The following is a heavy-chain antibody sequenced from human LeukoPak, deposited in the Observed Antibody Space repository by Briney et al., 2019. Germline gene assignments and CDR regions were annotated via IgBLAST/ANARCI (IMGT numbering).Heavy chain of an antibody. CDR3: ARVRKYSSGWYDAFDI. CDR1: GFTFSSFT. J-gene: IGHJ3*02. D-gene: IGHD6-19*01. V-gene: IGHV3-48*04. Sequence: PGGSLRLSCAASGFTFSSFTMNWARQVPGKGLEWISYISLGNSTMFYADSVKGRFTISRDNAKNSLYLQMNSLRAEDTAVYYCARVRKYSSGWYDAFDIWGQGTMVTVSS. CDR2: ISLGNSTM.